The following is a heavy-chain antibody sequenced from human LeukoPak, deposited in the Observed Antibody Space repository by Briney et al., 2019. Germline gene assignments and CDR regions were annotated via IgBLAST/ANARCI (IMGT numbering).Heavy chain of an antibody. J-gene: IGHJ4*02. CDR3: ARDLDWILFDY. Sequence: GGSLRLSCAASGFTFSTYWMHWVRQAPGKGLVWVARLRPEGTTTAYADSVKGRFTISRDNATNTLFLQMNSLSAEDTAVYYCARDLDWILFDYWGQGTLVTVSS. V-gene: IGHV3-74*03. CDR1: GFTFSTYW. D-gene: IGHD3-9*01. CDR2: LRPEGTTT.